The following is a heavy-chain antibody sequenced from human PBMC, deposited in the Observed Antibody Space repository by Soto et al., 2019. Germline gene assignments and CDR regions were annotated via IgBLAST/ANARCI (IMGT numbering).Heavy chain of an antibody. CDR2: IIPVLDIA. D-gene: IGHD1-26*01. CDR3: ARRIAATDAGGNWIAR. Sequence: QLMQSGAEVKKPGSSLKVSCKASGGTLTTYNINWVRQAPGQGLEWMGRIIPVLDIANYAQKFQGRVTVDADKSTSTAHLEPSRLTSADTAVYYCARRIAATDAGGNWIARWGKGRLVNVSS. J-gene: IGHJ5*02. V-gene: IGHV1-69*02. CDR1: GGTLTTYN.